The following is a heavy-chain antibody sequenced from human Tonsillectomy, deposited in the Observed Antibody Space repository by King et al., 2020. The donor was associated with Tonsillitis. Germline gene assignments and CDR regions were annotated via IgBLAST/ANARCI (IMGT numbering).Heavy chain of an antibody. V-gene: IGHV4-38-2*02. CDR1: GSSISSGYY. J-gene: IGHJ4*02. CDR2: VYYNGNT. CDR3: ASRFYFDSCGFYYFDS. Sequence: QLQESGPGLVKASETLSLTCTVSGSSISSGYYWGWIRQPPGKGLMWIGSVYYNGNTNYNPSLKNRVTISMDTSKNQFSLNLTSVTAADTAVYYCASRFYFDSCGFYYFDSWGQGTLVTVSS. D-gene: IGHD3-22*01.